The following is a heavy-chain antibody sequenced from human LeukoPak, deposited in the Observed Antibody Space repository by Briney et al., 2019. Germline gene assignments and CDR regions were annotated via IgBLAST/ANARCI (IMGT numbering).Heavy chain of an antibody. Sequence: GASVKVSCKASGGTFSSYAISWVRQAPGQGLEWMGGIIPIFGTANYAQKFQGRVTITVDESTSTAYMELSSLRSEDTAVYYCARGANYDILTGYYPLHYYYYGMDVWGKGTTVTVSS. CDR3: ARGANYDILTGYYPLHYYYYGMDV. CDR2: IIPIFGTA. CDR1: GGTFSSYA. J-gene: IGHJ6*04. V-gene: IGHV1-69*13. D-gene: IGHD3-9*01.